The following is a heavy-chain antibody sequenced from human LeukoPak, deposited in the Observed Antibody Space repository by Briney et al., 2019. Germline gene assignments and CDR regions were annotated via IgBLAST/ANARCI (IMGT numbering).Heavy chain of an antibody. D-gene: IGHD4-23*01. CDR2: FDPEDGET. Sequence: GASVKVSCKVSGYTLTELSMHWVRQAPGKGLEWMGGFDPEDGETIYAQKFQGRVTMTEDTSTDTAYMELSSLGSEDTTVYYCATDDRPIVTPSDAYDIWGQGTMVTVSS. CDR1: GYTLTELS. J-gene: IGHJ3*02. CDR3: ATDDRPIVTPSDAYDI. V-gene: IGHV1-24*01.